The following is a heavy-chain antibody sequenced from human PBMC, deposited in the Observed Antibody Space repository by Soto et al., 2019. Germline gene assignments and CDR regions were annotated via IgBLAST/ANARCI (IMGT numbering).Heavy chain of an antibody. CDR2: IYYSGST. D-gene: IGHD1-26*01. CDR1: GGSISSGGYY. J-gene: IGHJ6*02. Sequence: SETLSLTCTVSGGSISSGGYYWSWIRQHPGKGLEWIGYIYYSGSTYYNPSLKSRVTISVDTSKNQFSLKLSSVTAADTAVYYCARDHRRDSGSYSYYYYGMDVWGQGTTVTVSS. V-gene: IGHV4-31*03. CDR3: ARDHRRDSGSYSYYYYGMDV.